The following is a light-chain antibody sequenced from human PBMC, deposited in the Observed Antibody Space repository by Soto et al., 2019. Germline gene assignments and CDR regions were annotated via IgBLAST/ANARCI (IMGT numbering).Light chain of an antibody. CDR1: QPVDPW. J-gene: IGKJ1*01. CDR2: KTS. Sequence: DIHMTQSPSTVSASVGDRVTITCRASQPVDPWLAWHQQKPGKAPRVLIYKTSDLENGVPSRFSGSRSGTDYTLTLSGVQPDDFATYYCQQYYSRETFGQGTRVEV. V-gene: IGKV1-5*03. CDR3: QQYYSRET.